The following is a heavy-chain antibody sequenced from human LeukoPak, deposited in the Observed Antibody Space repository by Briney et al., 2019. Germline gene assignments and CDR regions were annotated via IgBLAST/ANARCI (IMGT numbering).Heavy chain of an antibody. CDR3: ARADFWSGYRFDY. J-gene: IGHJ4*02. D-gene: IGHD3-3*01. CDR2: IYTSGST. CDR1: GGSISSYY. Sequence: SEALSLTCTVSGGSISSYYWSWIRQPAGKGLEWIGRIYTSGSTDYNPSLKSRVTMSVDKSKNHLSLKLSSVTAADTAVYYCARADFWSGYRFDYWGQGTLVTVSS. V-gene: IGHV4-4*07.